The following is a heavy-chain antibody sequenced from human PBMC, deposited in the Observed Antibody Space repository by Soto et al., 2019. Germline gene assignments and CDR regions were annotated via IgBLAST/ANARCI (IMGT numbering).Heavy chain of an antibody. CDR1: GFTFSSYW. D-gene: IGHD2-2*01. J-gene: IGHJ3*02. CDR2: IKQDRGEK. V-gene: IGHV3-7*03. Sequence: GGSLRLSCAASGFTFSSYWMSWVRQAPGKGLEWVANIKQDRGEKDYVDSVKGRFTISRDNAKNSLYLQMNSLRAEDTALYHCARAQTGYCSSTSCYADAFDIWGQGTMVTVS. CDR3: ARAQTGYCSSTSCYADAFDI.